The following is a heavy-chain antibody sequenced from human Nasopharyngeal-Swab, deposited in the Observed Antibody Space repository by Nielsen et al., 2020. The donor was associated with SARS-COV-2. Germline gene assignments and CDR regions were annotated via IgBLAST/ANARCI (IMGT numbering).Heavy chain of an antibody. V-gene: IGHV5-51*01. CDR3: ARRAARDGYNYEVDP. Sequence: GESLKIYCTGFGYSFANYWIGWVRQMPGKGLEWMGSIYPGNSDTRYSPAFHGRVTISADKSINAAYLHWTSLRASDTAVYYCARRAARDGYNYEVDPWGQGTLVTVSS. CDR2: IYPGNSDT. J-gene: IGHJ5*02. D-gene: IGHD5-24*01. CDR1: GYSFANYW.